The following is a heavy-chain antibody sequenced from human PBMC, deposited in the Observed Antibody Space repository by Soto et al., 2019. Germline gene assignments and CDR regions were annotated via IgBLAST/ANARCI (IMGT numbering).Heavy chain of an antibody. J-gene: IGHJ6*02. CDR3: ARDLMGPYDFHGMDV. V-gene: IGHV1-46*01. D-gene: IGHD3-3*01. CDR1: GYTFTSYY. Sequence: ASVKVSCKASGYTFTSYYMHWVRQAPGQGLEWMGIINPSGGSTSYAQKFQGRVTMTRDTSTSTVYMELSSLRSEDTAVYYCARDLMGPYDFHGMDVWGQGTTVTV. CDR2: INPSGGST.